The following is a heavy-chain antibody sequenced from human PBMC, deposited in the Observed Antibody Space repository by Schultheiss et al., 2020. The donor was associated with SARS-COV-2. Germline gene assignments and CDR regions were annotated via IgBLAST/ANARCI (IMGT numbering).Heavy chain of an antibody. CDR3: ARGGLLWFGEMNQ. Sequence: SETLSLTCAVYGGSFSGYYWSWIRQPPGKGLEWIGEINHSGSTNYNPSLKSRVTISVDTSKNQFPLKLSSVTAADTAVYYWARGGLLWFGEMNQWGQGTLVTGSS. CDR2: INHSGST. D-gene: IGHD3-10*01. J-gene: IGHJ4*02. CDR1: GGSFSGYY. V-gene: IGHV4-34*01.